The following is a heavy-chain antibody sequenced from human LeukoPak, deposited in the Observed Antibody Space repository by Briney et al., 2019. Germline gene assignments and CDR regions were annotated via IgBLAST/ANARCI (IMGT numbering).Heavy chain of an antibody. J-gene: IGHJ4*02. V-gene: IGHV3-48*01. CDR2: ISGSSGTK. Sequence: GGSLRLSCAASGFTFSSYSVNWVRQAPGKGLKWVSYISGSSGTKYYADSVKGRFTISRDNAKNSLYLQMNSLRAEDTAVYYCARAPYTSGWYRGDNDYWGQGTLVTVSS. CDR1: GFTFSSYS. D-gene: IGHD6-19*01. CDR3: ARAPYTSGWYRGDNDY.